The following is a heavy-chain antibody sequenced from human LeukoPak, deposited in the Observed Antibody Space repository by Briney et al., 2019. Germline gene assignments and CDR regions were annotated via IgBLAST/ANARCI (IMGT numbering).Heavy chain of an antibody. J-gene: IGHJ4*02. CDR1: GFTFSNYW. CDR3: ARSTYYYDSSPFDY. Sequence: GGSLRLSCADSGFTFSNYWMHWVRQAPGKGLVWVSRINSDGSSTSYADSVKGRFTISRDNAKNTLYLQMNSLRAEDTAVYYCARSTYYYDSSPFDYWGQGTLVTVSS. CDR2: INSDGSST. D-gene: IGHD3-22*01. V-gene: IGHV3-74*01.